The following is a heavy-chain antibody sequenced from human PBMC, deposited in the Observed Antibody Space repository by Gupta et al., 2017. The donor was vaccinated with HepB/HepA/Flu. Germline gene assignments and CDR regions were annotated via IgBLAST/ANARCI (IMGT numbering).Heavy chain of an antibody. CDR1: GFTSHNYG. Sequence: EVQLFESGGGFVQPGGSLRLGCAASGFTSHNYGMSWVRQAPGKGLEWVSGITGSGGNTYYADTVKGRFTMSRDNSKNTLFLQMNSRRDEDTALYDCAKDVKSPYRFGGLDVWGQGTTGAVSS. CDR2: ITGSGGNT. CDR3: AKDVKSPYRFGGLDV. D-gene: IGHD3-10*01. J-gene: IGHJ6*02. V-gene: IGHV3-23*01.